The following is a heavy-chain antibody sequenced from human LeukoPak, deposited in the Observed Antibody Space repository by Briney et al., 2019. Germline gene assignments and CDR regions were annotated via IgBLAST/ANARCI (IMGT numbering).Heavy chain of an antibody. CDR3: AKGFGDYSDYFNY. Sequence: GGSMRLSCAASGFTFSSYAMSWVRQAPGKGLEWVSAISGSGGSTYYADSVKGRFTLSRDHSKNTTYLQMNSQRAEDPAVSYCAKGFGDYSDYFNYWGQGALVTVSS. CDR2: ISGSGGST. D-gene: IGHD4-17*01. CDR1: GFTFSSYA. J-gene: IGHJ4*02. V-gene: IGHV3-23*01.